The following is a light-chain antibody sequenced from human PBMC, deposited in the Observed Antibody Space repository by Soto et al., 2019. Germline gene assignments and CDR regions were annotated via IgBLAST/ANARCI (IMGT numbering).Light chain of an antibody. CDR2: EVS. Sequence: SALTQRASLSGSPGESITISCTGTSSDVGGYNYVSWYQQHPGKAPKLMIYEVSNRPSGVSNRFSGSKSGNTASLTISGLQAEDEADYYCRSYTSSSAYVFGTGTKVTVL. J-gene: IGLJ1*01. V-gene: IGLV2-14*01. CDR1: SSDVGGYNY. CDR3: RSYTSSSAYV.